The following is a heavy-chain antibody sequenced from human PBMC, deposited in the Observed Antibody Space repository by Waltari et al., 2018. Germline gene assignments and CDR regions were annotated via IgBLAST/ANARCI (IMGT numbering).Heavy chain of an antibody. CDR3: ARSPGGGAARVKGGCFDY. J-gene: IGHJ4*02. D-gene: IGHD5-18*01. CDR2: SYSVGST. CDR1: GFTVSSNY. V-gene: IGHV3-53*01. Sequence: EVQLVESGGGLIQPGGSLRLSCAASGFTVSSNYMSWVRQAPGKWLECDSVSYSVGSTYYAESVSGRITICRYNSKNTLYLQMNSLRAEDTAVYDCARSPGGGAARVKGGCFDYWGQGTLVTVSS.